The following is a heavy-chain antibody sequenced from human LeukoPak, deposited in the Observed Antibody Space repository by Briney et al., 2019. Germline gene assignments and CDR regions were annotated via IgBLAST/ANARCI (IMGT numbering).Heavy chain of an antibody. CDR3: ARVSYSQIYYYMDV. D-gene: IGHD4-11*01. Sequence: GRSLRLSSEASRFNLINYAMHWVRLSPVRGLEWVAMISIDGDYTSYADSLKGRFTISRDNSKNTLFLQMTSLTAEDTAVYYCARVSYSQIYYYMDVWGKGTTVTVSS. CDR1: RFNLINYA. J-gene: IGHJ6*03. V-gene: IGHV3-30-3*01. CDR2: ISIDGDYT.